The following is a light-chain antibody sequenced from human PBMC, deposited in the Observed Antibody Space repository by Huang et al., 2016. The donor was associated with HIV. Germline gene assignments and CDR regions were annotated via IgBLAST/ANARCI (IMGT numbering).Light chain of an antibody. CDR2: GAS. V-gene: IGKV1-39*01. CDR3: QHSYGTPRT. J-gene: IGKJ2*01. Sequence: GDTVTITCRAGQNIYEYLNWYQQIPGRAPNLLVYGASTRQTGVPSRFSGSGSGTRFTLTITSLQPEDAATYYCQHSYGTPRTFGQGTKLEI. CDR1: QNIYEY.